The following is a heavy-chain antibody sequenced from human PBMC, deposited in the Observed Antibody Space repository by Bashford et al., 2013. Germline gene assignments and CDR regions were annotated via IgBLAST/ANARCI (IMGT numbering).Heavy chain of an antibody. V-gene: IGHV4-31*03. CDR3: AREIAAAGTFSPRNWFDP. J-gene: IGHJ5*02. CDR2: IYYSGST. D-gene: IGHD6-13*01. Sequence: SETLSLTCTVSGGSISSGGYYWSWIRQHPGKGLEWIGYIYYSGSTYYNPSLKSRVTISVDTSKNQFSLKLSSVTAADTAVYYCAREIAAAGTFSPRNWFDPWGQGTLVTVSS. CDR1: GGSISSGGYY.